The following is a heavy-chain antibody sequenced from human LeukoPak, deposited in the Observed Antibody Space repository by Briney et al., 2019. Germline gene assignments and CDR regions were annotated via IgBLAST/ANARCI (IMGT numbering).Heavy chain of an antibody. D-gene: IGHD3-10*01. CDR2: IYYSGST. CDR3: ARDRGFLRAPGWYFDL. J-gene: IGHJ2*01. CDR1: GGSISSSSHY. V-gene: IGHV4-39*07. Sequence: PSETLSLTCTVSGGSISSSSHYWGWIRQPPGKGLEWIGSIYYSGSTYYNPSLKSRVTISVDTSKNQFSLKLSSVTAADTAVYYCARDRGFLRAPGWYFDLWGRGTLVTVSS.